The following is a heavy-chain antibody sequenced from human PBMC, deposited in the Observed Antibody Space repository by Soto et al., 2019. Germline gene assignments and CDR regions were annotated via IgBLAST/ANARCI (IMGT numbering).Heavy chain of an antibody. CDR1: GFTFSNAW. CDR3: TTDPPGYSRGWSAFFDY. J-gene: IGHJ4*02. Sequence: GGSLRLSCAASGFTFSNAWMSWVRQAPGKGLEWVGRIKSKTDGGTTDYAAPVKGRFTISRDDSKNTLYLQMNSLKTEDTAVYYCTTDPPGYSRGWSAFFDYWGQGTLVTVSS. V-gene: IGHV3-15*01. D-gene: IGHD6-19*01. CDR2: IKSKTDGGTT.